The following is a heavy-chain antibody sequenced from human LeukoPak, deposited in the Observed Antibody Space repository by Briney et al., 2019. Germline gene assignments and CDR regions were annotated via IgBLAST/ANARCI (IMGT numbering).Heavy chain of an antibody. D-gene: IGHD3-10*01. CDR3: ATEGSESAFDI. V-gene: IGHV3-30*02. J-gene: IGHJ3*02. Sequence: GGSLRLSCAASGFTFSSYAMSWVRQAPGKGLEWVAFIAYDGSSKYYADSVKGRFTISRDNSKNTLYLQMNSLRVEDTAVSFCATEGSESAFDIWGQGTMVTVSS. CDR1: GFTFSSYA. CDR2: IAYDGSSK.